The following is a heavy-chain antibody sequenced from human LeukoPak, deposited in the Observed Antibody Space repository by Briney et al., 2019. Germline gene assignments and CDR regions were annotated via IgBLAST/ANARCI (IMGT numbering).Heavy chain of an antibody. CDR3: TLDDVGLAPDY. Sequence: TGGSLRLSCAASGFTFTAAWMSWVRQAPGKGLEWVGRIESKSDGGTTYYAAPVKGRFTISRDDLKNTLYLQMNSLKTEDTAVYFCTLDDVGLAPDYWGQGTPVTVSS. V-gene: IGHV3-15*04. D-gene: IGHD3-16*01. CDR1: GFTFTAAW. CDR2: IESKSDGGTT. J-gene: IGHJ4*02.